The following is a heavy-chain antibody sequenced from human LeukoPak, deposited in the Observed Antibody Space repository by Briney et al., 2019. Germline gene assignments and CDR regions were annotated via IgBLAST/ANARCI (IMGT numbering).Heavy chain of an antibody. Sequence: SQTLSLTCTVSGGSISSGDYYWSSIRQPPRKGLEWIEYIYYSGSTYYNPSLKSRVTISVDTPKNQFSLKLSSVTAADTAVYYCAGVYSGYDSWGQGTLVTVSS. J-gene: IGHJ4*02. CDR1: GGSISSGDYY. V-gene: IGHV4-30-4*08. D-gene: IGHD5-12*01. CDR2: IYYSGST. CDR3: AGVYSGYDS.